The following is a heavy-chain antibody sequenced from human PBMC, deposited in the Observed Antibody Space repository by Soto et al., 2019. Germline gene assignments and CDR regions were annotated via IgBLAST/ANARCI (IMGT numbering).Heavy chain of an antibody. J-gene: IGHJ4*02. V-gene: IGHV3-7*01. CDR3: ARGPLDSTATF. D-gene: IGHD3-22*01. CDR1: GFTFSGYW. CDR2: IKHDGSER. Sequence: LRLSCAASGFTFSGYWMSWVRQAPGKGLDWVATIKHDGSERHCVDSVKGRFTISRDNAKNSLYLEMKSLRVEDTAIYYCARGPLDSTATFWGQGTRVTVSS.